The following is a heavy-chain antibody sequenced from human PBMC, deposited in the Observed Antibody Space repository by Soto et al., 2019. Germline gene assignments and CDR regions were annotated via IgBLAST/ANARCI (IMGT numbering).Heavy chain of an antibody. D-gene: IGHD3-10*01. CDR2: IWYDGSNK. V-gene: IGHV3-33*01. Sequence: GGSLRLSCAASGFTFSSYGMHWVRQAPGKGLEWVAVIWYDGSNKYYADSVKGRFTISRDNSKNTLYLQMNSLRAEDTAVYYCTTDRDVLLWFGELFWGQGTLVTVSS. CDR1: GFTFSSYG. J-gene: IGHJ4*02. CDR3: TTDRDVLLWFGELF.